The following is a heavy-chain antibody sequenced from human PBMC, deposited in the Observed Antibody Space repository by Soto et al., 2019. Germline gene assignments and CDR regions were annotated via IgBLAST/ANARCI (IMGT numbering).Heavy chain of an antibody. J-gene: IGHJ4*02. V-gene: IGHV3-30-3*01. CDR1: GFTFSSYA. Sequence: QVQLVESGGGVVQPGRSLRLSCAASGFTFSSYAMHWVRQAPGKGLEWVAVISYDGSNKYYADSVKGRFTISRDNSKNTLYLQMNSLRAEDTAVYYCARDSAVDYGDYDYFDYWGQGTLVTVSS. CDR2: ISYDGSNK. D-gene: IGHD4-17*01. CDR3: ARDSAVDYGDYDYFDY.